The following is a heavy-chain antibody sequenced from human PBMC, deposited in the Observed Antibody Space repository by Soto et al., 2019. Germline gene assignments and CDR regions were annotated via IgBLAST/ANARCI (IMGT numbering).Heavy chain of an antibody. D-gene: IGHD2-15*01. Sequence: PSETLSLTCAVSGGSIDSACSYWSWIRQIPGRGLEWIGHIYHVGTTDYNPSLKSRITMSVDTSKNQFSLELNSVTAADTAVYYCARYCSGGTCYERIDYWGQGTLLTVSS. CDR1: GGSIDSACSY. J-gene: IGHJ4*02. V-gene: IGHV4-31*11. CDR3: ARYCSGGTCYERIDY. CDR2: IYHVGTT.